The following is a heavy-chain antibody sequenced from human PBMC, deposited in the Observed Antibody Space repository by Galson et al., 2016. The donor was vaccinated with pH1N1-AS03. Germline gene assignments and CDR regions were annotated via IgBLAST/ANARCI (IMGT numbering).Heavy chain of an antibody. Sequence: SVKVSCKASGYTFTTYDINWVRQAAGRGLEWMGWMTPNDGNTGYAQRFQGRVTMTRNNSISTAYMELSGLQSEDTAVYYCARSFLGETDDWGQGTLVIVSS. D-gene: IGHD3-16*01. CDR2: MTPNDGNT. CDR3: ARSFLGETDD. CDR1: GYTFTTYD. V-gene: IGHV1-8*01. J-gene: IGHJ4*02.